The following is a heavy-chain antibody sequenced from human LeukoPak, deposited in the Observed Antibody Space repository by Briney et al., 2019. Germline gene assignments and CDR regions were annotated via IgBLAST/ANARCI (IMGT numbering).Heavy chain of an antibody. CDR3: ARIGLGRDAYNSFDY. V-gene: IGHV3-21*01. CDR2: ISATTIYR. Sequence: GGSLRLSCAASGFTFSNYDMTWVRQAPGKGLEWDSSISATTIYRFSAGSVRGRFTISRDNVENSLYLQMNDLRREDTAVYYCARIGLGRDAYNSFDYWGQGTLVIVSS. CDR1: GFTFSNYD. J-gene: IGHJ4*02. D-gene: IGHD5-24*01.